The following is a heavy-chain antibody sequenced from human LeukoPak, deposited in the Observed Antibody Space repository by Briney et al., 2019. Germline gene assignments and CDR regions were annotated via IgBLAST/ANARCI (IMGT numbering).Heavy chain of an antibody. CDR1: GFTFSSYS. CDR2: ISSSSSTI. D-gene: IGHD3-22*01. CDR3: ARDDSSGYRSYYFDY. V-gene: IGHV3-48*04. Sequence: PGGSLRLSCAASGFTFSSYSMNWVRQAPGKGLEWVSYISSSSSTIYYADSVKGRFTISGDNAKNSLYLQMNSLRAEDTAVYYCARDDSSGYRSYYFDYWGQGTLVTVSS. J-gene: IGHJ4*02.